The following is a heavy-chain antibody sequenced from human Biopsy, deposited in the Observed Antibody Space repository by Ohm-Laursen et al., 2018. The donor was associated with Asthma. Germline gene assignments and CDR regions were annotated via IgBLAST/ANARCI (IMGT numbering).Heavy chain of an antibody. J-gene: IGHJ4*02. V-gene: IGHV4-59*01. CDR2: VYWTGST. Sequence: ETLSLTCSVSGGSISSFYRSWIRKSPEKGLERMGYVYWTGSTNYNPSLKIRISMSVDTSKNRMFLELTSVTAADTAIYYCVRAVRNEQWLAPFDYWGQGKPVTVSS. CDR1: GGSISSFY. D-gene: IGHD6-19*01. CDR3: VRAVRNEQWLAPFDY.